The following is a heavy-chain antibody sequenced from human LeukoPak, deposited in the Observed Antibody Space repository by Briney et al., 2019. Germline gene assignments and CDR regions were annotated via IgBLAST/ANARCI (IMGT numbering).Heavy chain of an antibody. Sequence: ASVKVSCKASGYMFTGYYMHRVRQAPGQGLEWMGWINPNSGGTNYAQKFQGRVTMTRDTSISTAYMELSSLRSDDTAVYYCARGYCSGDCFTLFDYGGQGTLVTVSS. CDR1: GYMFTGYY. CDR3: ARGYCSGDCFTLFDY. CDR2: INPNSGGT. D-gene: IGHD2-21*02. J-gene: IGHJ4*02. V-gene: IGHV1-2*02.